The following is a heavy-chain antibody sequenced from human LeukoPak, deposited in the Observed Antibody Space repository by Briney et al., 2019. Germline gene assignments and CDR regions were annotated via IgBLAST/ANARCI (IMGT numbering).Heavy chain of an antibody. V-gene: IGHV1-2*02. CDR1: GYTFTGYY. CDR3: ARTVGAAWNDAFDI. CDR2: INPNSGDT. D-gene: IGHD1-26*01. Sequence: ASVKVSCKASGYTFTGYYIHWVRQAPGQGLEWMGWINPNSGDTHYAQKFQGRVTMTRDTSISTAYMELSRLRSDDTAVYYCARTVGAAWNDAFDIWGQGTMVTVSS. J-gene: IGHJ3*02.